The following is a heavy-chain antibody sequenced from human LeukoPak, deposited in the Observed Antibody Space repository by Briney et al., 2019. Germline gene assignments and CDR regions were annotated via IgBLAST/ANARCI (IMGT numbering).Heavy chain of an antibody. Sequence: GGSLRLSCAASGFRFSSYSMHWVRQAPGKGLDWVSSITRGSSTRYYADSVKGRFTISRDDGKTSLYLHMNSLRVDDTAVYFCARNATVASSPNWFDPWGQGTLVTVSS. CDR1: GFRFSSYS. V-gene: IGHV3-48*01. J-gene: IGHJ5*02. D-gene: IGHD2-21*01. CDR2: ITRGSSTR. CDR3: ARNATVASSPNWFDP.